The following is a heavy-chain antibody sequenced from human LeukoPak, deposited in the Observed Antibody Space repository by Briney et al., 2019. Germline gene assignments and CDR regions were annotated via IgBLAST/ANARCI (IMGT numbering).Heavy chain of an antibody. CDR2: IYYSGGT. CDR3: ARKYSSNWYFDY. J-gene: IGHJ4*02. D-gene: IGHD6-13*01. Sequence: SETLSLTCTVSGGSISSYYWSWIRLPPGKGLEWIGYIYYSGGTNYNPSLKSRVTISVDTSKNQFSLKLSSVTAADTAVYYCARKYSSNWYFDYWGQGTLVTVSS. V-gene: IGHV4-59*01. CDR1: GGSISSYY.